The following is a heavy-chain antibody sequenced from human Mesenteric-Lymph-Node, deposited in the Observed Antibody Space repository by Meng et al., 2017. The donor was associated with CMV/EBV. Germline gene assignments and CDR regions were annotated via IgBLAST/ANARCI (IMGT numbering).Heavy chain of an antibody. CDR3: ARSEEGSGSYFGMDV. J-gene: IGHJ6*02. CDR1: GFTFSSYA. CDR2: ISYDGSNK. D-gene: IGHD3-10*01. V-gene: IGHV3-30-3*01. Sequence: GESLKISCAASGFTFSSYAMHWVRQAPGKGLEWVAVISYDGSNKYYADSVKGRFTISRDNSKNTLYLQMNSLRAEDTAVYYCARSEEGSGSYFGMDVWGQGTTVTVSS.